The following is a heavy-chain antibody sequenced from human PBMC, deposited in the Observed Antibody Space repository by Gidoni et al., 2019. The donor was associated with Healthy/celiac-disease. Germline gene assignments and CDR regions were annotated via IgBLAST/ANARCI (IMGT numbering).Heavy chain of an antibody. V-gene: IGHV3-30*18. CDR1: GFTFRSYG. J-gene: IGHJ3*02. D-gene: IGHD1-26*01. CDR2: RSYDGSNK. CDR3: AKDRGEWELLFGAFDI. Sequence: QVPLVASGGGVVQPGRSLRLSCAASGFTFRSYGMHWVRQAPGKGLEWVAVRSYDGSNKYYADSVKGRFTISRDNSKNTLYLQMNSLRAEDTAVYYCAKDRGEWELLFGAFDIWGQGTMVTVSS.